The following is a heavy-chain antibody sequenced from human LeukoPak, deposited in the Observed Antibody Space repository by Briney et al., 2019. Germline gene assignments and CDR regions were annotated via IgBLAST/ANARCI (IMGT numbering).Heavy chain of an antibody. V-gene: IGHV4-59*08. CDR2: IYYSGSS. Sequence: SETLSLTCTVSGGSISSYYWSWVRQPPGKGLEWIGYIYYSGSSNYNPSLKSRVTISVDTSKNQFSLKLSSVTAADTAVYYCARHLRYYDSSGYIDYWGQGTLVTASS. CDR1: GGSISSYY. D-gene: IGHD3-22*01. CDR3: ARHLRYYDSSGYIDY. J-gene: IGHJ4*02.